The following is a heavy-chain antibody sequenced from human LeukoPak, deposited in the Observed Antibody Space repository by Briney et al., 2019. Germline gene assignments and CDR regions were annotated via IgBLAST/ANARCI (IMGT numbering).Heavy chain of an antibody. D-gene: IGHD3-16*01. J-gene: IGHJ4*02. V-gene: IGHV5-51*01. CDR1: GYSFTAYW. Sequence: GESLKISCRGSGYSFTAYWIAWVRQMPGKGLEWMAAIYPGDSATTYSSSFQGQVTISADKSITTAYLQWSSLKASDTAMYYCARPAAGLGGFDYWGQGTLVTVSS. CDR2: IYPGDSAT. CDR3: ARPAAGLGGFDY.